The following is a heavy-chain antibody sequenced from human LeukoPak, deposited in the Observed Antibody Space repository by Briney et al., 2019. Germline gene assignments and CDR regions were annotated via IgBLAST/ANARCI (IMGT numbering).Heavy chain of an antibody. D-gene: IGHD1-1*01. V-gene: IGHV1-8*03. Sequence: GESLKVSCKASGYTFTSYDINWVRQATGQGLEWMGWMNPNSGNTGYAQKFQGRVTITRNTSISTAYMELSSLRSEDTAVYYCARANQLYNWFDPWGQGTLVTVSS. CDR2: MNPNSGNT. CDR3: ARANQLYNWFDP. J-gene: IGHJ5*02. CDR1: GYTFTSYD.